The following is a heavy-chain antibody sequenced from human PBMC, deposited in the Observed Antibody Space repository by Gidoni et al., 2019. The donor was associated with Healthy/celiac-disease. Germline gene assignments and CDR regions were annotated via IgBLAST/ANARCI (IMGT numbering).Heavy chain of an antibody. V-gene: IGHV3-9*01. CDR3: AKDIGPYYGMDV. CDR1: GFTFDDYA. J-gene: IGHJ6*02. Sequence: EVQLVESGGGWVQHGRSLRLSCAASGFTFDDYAMPWVRPAPGKGLGLVSGLSWNSGSIGYADSVKGRFTISRDNAKNSLYLQMNSLRAEDTALYYCAKDIGPYYGMDVWGQGTTVTVSS. CDR2: LSWNSGSI.